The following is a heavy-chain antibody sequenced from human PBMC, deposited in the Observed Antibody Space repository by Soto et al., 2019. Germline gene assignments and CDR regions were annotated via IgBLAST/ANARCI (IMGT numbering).Heavy chain of an antibody. CDR1: GGSISSYY. Sequence: SETLSLTCTVSGGSISSYYWSWIRQPPGKGLEWIGYIYYSGSTNYNPSLKSRVTISVDTSKNQFSLKLSSVTAADTAMYYCARRRDILTGPHYYYGMDVWGQGSTVTVSS. V-gene: IGHV4-59*08. CDR3: ARRRDILTGPHYYYGMDV. CDR2: IYYSGST. D-gene: IGHD3-9*01. J-gene: IGHJ6*02.